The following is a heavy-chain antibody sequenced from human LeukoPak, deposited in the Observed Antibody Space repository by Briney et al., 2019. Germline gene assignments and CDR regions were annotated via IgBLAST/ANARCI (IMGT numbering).Heavy chain of an antibody. CDR3: ARDDSWVIESGYPFDY. Sequence: PGGSLRLSCAASGFTFSSYWMSWVRQPPGKGLEWIGSIYYSGSTYYNPSLKSRVTISVDTSKNQFSLKLSSVTAADTAVYYCARDDSWVIESGYPFDYWGQGTLVTVSS. V-gene: IGHV4-39*07. J-gene: IGHJ4*02. CDR1: GFTFSSYW. CDR2: IYYSGST. D-gene: IGHD5-12*01.